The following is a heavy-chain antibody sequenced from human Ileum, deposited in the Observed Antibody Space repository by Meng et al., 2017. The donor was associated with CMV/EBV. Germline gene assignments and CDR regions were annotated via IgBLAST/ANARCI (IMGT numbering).Heavy chain of an antibody. V-gene: IGHV3-30*02. CDR2: IRYDESNK. Sequence: GESLKISCAASGFTFTSYGMHWVRQAPGKGLEWVAFIRYDESNKHYVDSVKGRFTISRDNSKNTLFLQMNSLTAEDTAVYYCAKDQQYCSSSGCPRRTIYYGMDIWGQGTRVTVSS. J-gene: IGHJ6*02. D-gene: IGHD6-25*01. CDR1: GFTFTSYG. CDR3: AKDQQYCSSSGCPRRTIYYGMDI.